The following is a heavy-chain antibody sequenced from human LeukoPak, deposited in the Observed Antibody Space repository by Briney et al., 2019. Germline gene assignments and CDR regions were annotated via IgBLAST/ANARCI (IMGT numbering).Heavy chain of an antibody. CDR3: AREGNWGGAFDI. J-gene: IGHJ3*02. Sequence: GGSLRLSCAASGFTFSSYAMHWVRQAPGKGLGWVAVISYDGSNKYYADSVKGRFTISRDNSKNTLYLQMNSLRAEDTAVYYCAREGNWGGAFDIWGQGTMVTVSS. V-gene: IGHV3-30-3*01. CDR2: ISYDGSNK. D-gene: IGHD7-27*01. CDR1: GFTFSSYA.